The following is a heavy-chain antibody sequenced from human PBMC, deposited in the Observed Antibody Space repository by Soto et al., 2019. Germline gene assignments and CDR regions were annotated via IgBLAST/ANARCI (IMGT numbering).Heavy chain of an antibody. J-gene: IGHJ4*02. CDR2: IYAGGST. CDR1: GFIITNNY. Sequence: EVLLVESGGGLVQPGGSLRLSCAASGFIITNNYMSWVRQAPGKGLEWVSVIYAGGSTYYADSVKGRFTISRDNSKNTLYLQMNSVRVEDTAVYSCARDVDYRGQGTLVTVSS. CDR3: ARDVDY. V-gene: IGHV3-66*01.